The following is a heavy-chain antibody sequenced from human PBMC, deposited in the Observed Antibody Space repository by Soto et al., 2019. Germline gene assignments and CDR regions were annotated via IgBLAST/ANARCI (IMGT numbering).Heavy chain of an antibody. J-gene: IGHJ4*02. CDR2: ISDDGSNT. D-gene: IGHD3-3*01. CDR1: GFTFSRHT. V-gene: IGHV3-30*14. Sequence: QVQLVESGGGVVQPGRSLRLSCAASGFTFSRHTMHLVRQAPGKGLEWVAAISDDGSNTYYADSVKGRFTISRDNSKNTLYLQMNSLSSEDKAVQQCEREVYYDFWSGFNTRQCYFDDWGKGTLVTVSS. CDR3: EREVYYDFWSGFNTRQCYFDD.